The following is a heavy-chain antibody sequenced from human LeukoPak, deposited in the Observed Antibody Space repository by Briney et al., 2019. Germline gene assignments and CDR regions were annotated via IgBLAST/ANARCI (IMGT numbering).Heavy chain of an antibody. Sequence: SETLSLTCTVSGGYISTYYWSWIRQPPGKGLEWIGYIYNSGSTNYNPSLKSRVTISVNTSKNQFSLKLSSVTAADTAVYYCARDSYYYDSSGLEFNWYFDLWGRGTLVTVSS. CDR3: ARDSYYYDSSGLEFNWYFDL. V-gene: IGHV4-59*01. D-gene: IGHD3-22*01. J-gene: IGHJ2*01. CDR2: IYNSGST. CDR1: GGYISTYY.